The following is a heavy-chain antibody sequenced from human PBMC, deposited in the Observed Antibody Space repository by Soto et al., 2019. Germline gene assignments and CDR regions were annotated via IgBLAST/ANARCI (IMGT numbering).Heavy chain of an antibody. Sequence: PSETLSLTCTVSGGSISSGGYYWSWIRQHPGKGLEWIGYIYYSGSTYYNPSLKSRVTISVDTSKNQFSLKLSSVTAADTAVYYCARDRGDYYDRRGGMDVWGQGTTVTVSS. V-gene: IGHV4-31*03. CDR1: GGSISSGGYY. CDR3: ARDRGDYYDRRGGMDV. CDR2: IYYSGST. D-gene: IGHD3-22*01. J-gene: IGHJ6*02.